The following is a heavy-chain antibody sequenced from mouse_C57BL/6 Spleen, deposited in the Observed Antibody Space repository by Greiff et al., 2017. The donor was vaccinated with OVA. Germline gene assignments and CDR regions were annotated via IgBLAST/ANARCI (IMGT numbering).Heavy chain of an antibody. CDR2: IDPSDSYT. CDR1: GYTFTSYW. V-gene: IGHV1-69*01. D-gene: IGHD1-1*01. Sequence: VQLQQPGAELVMPGASVKLSCKASGYTFTSYWMHWVKQRPGQGLEWIREIDPSDSYTNYNQKFKGKSTLTVDKSSSTAYMQLSSLTSEDSAVYYCARSKASYYGSIFDDWGQGTTLTVSS. J-gene: IGHJ2*01. CDR3: ARSKASYYGSIFDD.